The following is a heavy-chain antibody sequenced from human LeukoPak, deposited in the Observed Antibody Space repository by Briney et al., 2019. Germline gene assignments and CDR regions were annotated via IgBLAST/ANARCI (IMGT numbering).Heavy chain of an antibody. CDR2: INPNNGGT. CDR3: ARHTLYGSGSYYVYYFDY. CDR1: GYTFTSYG. D-gene: IGHD3-10*01. V-gene: IGHV1-2*02. Sequence: GASVKVSCKASGYTFTSYGISWVRQAPGQGLEWMGWINPNNGGTNYAQKFQGRVTMTRDTSISTAYMELSRLRSDDTAVYYCARHTLYGSGSYYVYYFDYWGQGTLVTVSS. J-gene: IGHJ4*02.